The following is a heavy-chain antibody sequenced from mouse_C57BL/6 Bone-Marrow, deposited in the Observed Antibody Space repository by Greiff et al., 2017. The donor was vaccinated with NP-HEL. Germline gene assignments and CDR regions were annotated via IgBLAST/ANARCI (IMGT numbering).Heavy chain of an antibody. CDR2: IWWDDDK. V-gene: IGHV8-8*01. J-gene: IGHJ3*01. Sequence: QVTLKVSGPGILQPSQTLSLTCSFSGFSLSTFGMGVGWIRQPSGKGLEWLAHIWWDDDKYYNPALKSRLTISKTTTTNQLFLMIAIVDTADTATYYCARIAPDYYGSSYGWFAYWGQGTLVTVSA. CDR1: GFSLSTFGMG. D-gene: IGHD1-1*01. CDR3: ARIAPDYYGSSYGWFAY.